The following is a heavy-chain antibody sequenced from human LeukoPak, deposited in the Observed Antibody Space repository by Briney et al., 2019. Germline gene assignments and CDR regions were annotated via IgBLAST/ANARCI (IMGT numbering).Heavy chain of an antibody. D-gene: IGHD3-22*01. CDR1: GFTFSGYS. CDR3: AREVSEGFDF. CDR2: FGTRSTSI. J-gene: IGHJ4*02. Sequence: KSGGSLRLSCTASGFTFSGYSMNWIRQAPGKGLEWVSSFGTRSTSIYHAGSVKGRFAISRDNAKNSLYLQMNSLRAEDTALYYCAREVSEGFDFWGQGTLVTVPS. V-gene: IGHV3-21*01.